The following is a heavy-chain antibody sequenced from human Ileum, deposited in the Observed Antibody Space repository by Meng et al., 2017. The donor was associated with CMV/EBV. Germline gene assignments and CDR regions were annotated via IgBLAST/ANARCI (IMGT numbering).Heavy chain of an antibody. D-gene: IGHD5/OR15-5a*01. J-gene: IGHJ4*02. CDR1: GYMFTDYY. CDR2: VSYDGTNT. CDR3: VRSPLSVARDFYFDH. V-gene: IGHV3-30*16. Sequence: SCKASGYMFTDYYMHWVRQAPGQGPEWMAVVSYDGTNTYHADSILGRFTVSRDNNRNTVSLQMKRVTSDDTGLYYCVRSPLSVARDFYFDHWGQGAQVTVSS.